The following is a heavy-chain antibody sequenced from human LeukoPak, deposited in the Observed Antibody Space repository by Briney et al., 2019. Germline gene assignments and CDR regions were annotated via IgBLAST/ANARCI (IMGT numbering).Heavy chain of an antibody. Sequence: GGSLRLSCAASGFTFSSYAMSWVRQAPGKGLEWVSAISGSGGSTYYADSVKGRFTISRDNAKNSLYLQMNSLRAEDTALYYCAKDPNGSGSYPHYYGMDVWGQGTTVTVSS. CDR3: AKDPNGSGSYPHYYGMDV. D-gene: IGHD3-10*01. V-gene: IGHV3-23*01. J-gene: IGHJ6*02. CDR2: ISGSGGST. CDR1: GFTFSSYA.